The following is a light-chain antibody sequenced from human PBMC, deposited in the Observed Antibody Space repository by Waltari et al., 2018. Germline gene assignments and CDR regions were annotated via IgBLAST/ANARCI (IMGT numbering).Light chain of an antibody. CDR1: SSDFGAYNY. J-gene: IGLJ2*01. Sequence: QSALSQPRSVSGSPGQSVTISCTGTSSDFGAYNYVSLYQQHPGKAPELIIYSVNKRPSGVPDRFSGSKSANTASLTIFGLQADDEANYYCCSFAGGQSVIFGGGTELTVL. V-gene: IGLV2-11*01. CDR3: CSFAGGQSVI. CDR2: SVN.